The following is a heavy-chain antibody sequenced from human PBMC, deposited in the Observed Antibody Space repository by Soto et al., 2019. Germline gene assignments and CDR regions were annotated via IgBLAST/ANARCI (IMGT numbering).Heavy chain of an antibody. CDR3: AKVWGENGYCTRTSCLYYFDY. CDR1: GVTVCSSA. D-gene: IGHD2-2*03. J-gene: IGHJ4*02. Sequence: LSGASCGVTVCSSALSLFRQETEKGLEWVGFIRSKAYGGTTEYAASVKGRFTISRDDSKSIAYLQMNSLRAEDTAVYYCAKVWGENGYCTRTSCLYYFDYWGQGTLVTVSS. CDR2: IRSKAYGGTT. V-gene: IGHV3-49*03.